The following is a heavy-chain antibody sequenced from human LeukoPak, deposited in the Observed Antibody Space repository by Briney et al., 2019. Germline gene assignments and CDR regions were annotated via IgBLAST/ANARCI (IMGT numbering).Heavy chain of an antibody. J-gene: IGHJ4*02. CDR1: GFTFSSYV. V-gene: IGHV3-30*04. CDR3: AKEYGSGSYYPY. D-gene: IGHD3-10*01. Sequence: GGSLRLSCAASGFTFSSYVMHWVRQAPGKGLEWVTIISYDGSNEYYADSVKGRFTISRDNSKNTLYLQMNSLRAEDTAVYYCAKEYGSGSYYPYWGQGTLVTVSS. CDR2: ISYDGSNE.